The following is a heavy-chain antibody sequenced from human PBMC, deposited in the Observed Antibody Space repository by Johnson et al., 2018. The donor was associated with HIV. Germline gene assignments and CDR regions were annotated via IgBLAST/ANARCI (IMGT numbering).Heavy chain of an antibody. V-gene: IGHV3-23*04. CDR1: GFTFSTYA. D-gene: IGHD6-13*01. Sequence: DVQLVESGGGLVQPGGSLRLSCAASGFTFSTYAMSWVRQAPGKGLEWVSSISGSGGSTYSADSVRGRFTISRDNSKNTLYLQMNSLSAEDTAVYYCAKDYQNSTSRWYNDAFDIWGQGTMVTVSS. CDR2: ISGSGGST. CDR3: AKDYQNSTSRWYNDAFDI. J-gene: IGHJ3*02.